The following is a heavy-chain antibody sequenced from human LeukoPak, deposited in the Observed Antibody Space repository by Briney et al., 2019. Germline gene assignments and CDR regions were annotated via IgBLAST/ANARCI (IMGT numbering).Heavy chain of an antibody. CDR2: ISSSSYI. V-gene: IGHV3-21*01. J-gene: IGHJ4*02. CDR1: GFTFSSYS. CDR3: AREDTAMARFDY. Sequence: RGSLRLSCAASGFTFSSYSMNWVRQAPGKGLEWVSSISSSSYIYYADSVKGRFTISRDNAKNSLYLQMNSLRAEDTAVYYCAREDTAMARFDYWGQGTLVTVSS. D-gene: IGHD5-18*01.